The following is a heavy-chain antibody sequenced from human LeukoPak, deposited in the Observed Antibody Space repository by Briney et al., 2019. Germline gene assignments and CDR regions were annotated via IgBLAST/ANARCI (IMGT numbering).Heavy chain of an antibody. CDR1: GGSISSSSYY. J-gene: IGHJ4*02. Sequence: SETLSLTCTVSGGSISSSSYYWSWIRQPPGKGLEWIGYIYYSGSTNYNPSLKSRVTISVDTSQNQFYLKLSSVTAADTAVYYCARDGYSGSDALWGQGTLVTVSS. V-gene: IGHV4-61*01. CDR2: IYYSGST. CDR3: ARDGYSGSDAL. D-gene: IGHD5-12*01.